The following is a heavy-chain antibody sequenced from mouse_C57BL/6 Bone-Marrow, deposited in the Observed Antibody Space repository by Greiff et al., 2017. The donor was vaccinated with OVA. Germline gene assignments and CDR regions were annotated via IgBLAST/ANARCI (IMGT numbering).Heavy chain of an antibody. Sequence: QVHVKQSGAELARPGASVKMSCKASGYTFTSYTMHWVKQRPGQGLEWIGYINPSSGYTKYNQKFKDKATLTADKSSSTAYMQLSSLTSEDSAVYYCAREGSTDFDYWGQGTTLTVSS. CDR1: GYTFTSYT. CDR3: AREGSTDFDY. V-gene: IGHV1-4*01. CDR2: INPSSGYT. J-gene: IGHJ2*01.